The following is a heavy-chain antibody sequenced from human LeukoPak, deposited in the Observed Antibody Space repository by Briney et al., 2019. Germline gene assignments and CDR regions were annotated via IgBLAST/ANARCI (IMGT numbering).Heavy chain of an antibody. CDR3: ARKLMSSRRFEY. CDR2: IKADGVLT. CDR1: GFAFNVFG. V-gene: IGHV3-30*02. D-gene: IGHD2-8*01. Sequence: PGGSLRLSCEGSGFAFNVFGMHWIRQAPGKGLEWVAFIKADGVLTNYAEAVKGRFTISRDNSDNTVFLQMESVRPDDTAVYYCARKLMSSRRFEYWGQGTLVTVSS. J-gene: IGHJ4*02.